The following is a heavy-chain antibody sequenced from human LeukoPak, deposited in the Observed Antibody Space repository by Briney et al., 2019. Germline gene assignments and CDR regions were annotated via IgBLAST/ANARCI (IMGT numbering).Heavy chain of an antibody. V-gene: IGHV3-11*04. J-gene: IGHJ4*02. Sequence: GGSLRLSCAASAFTFSDYYMSWIRQTPGKGLEWISYLSSSGSTIYYADSVKGRFTISRDNAKNSLYLQMNSLRAEDTAVYYCARDSLQSTNWGQGTLVTVSS. CDR2: LSSSGSTI. CDR1: AFTFSDYY. D-gene: IGHD4-11*01. CDR3: ARDSLQSTN.